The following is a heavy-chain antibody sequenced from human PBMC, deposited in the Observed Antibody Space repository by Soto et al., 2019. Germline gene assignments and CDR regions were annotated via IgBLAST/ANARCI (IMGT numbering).Heavy chain of an antibody. CDR2: IVPIFGTP. Sequence: SVKVSCKASGGTISRHGISWVRQAPGQGLEWMGGIVPIFGTPEYAQRFLGRVTITADESTSTSYLELSSLGSQDTAIYYCATSTPQLSSAVLKTTYYYYYGLDVWGQGTTVTVS. CDR3: ATSTPQLSSAVLKTTYYYYYGLDV. V-gene: IGHV1-69*13. CDR1: GGTISRHG. J-gene: IGHJ6*02. D-gene: IGHD3-22*01.